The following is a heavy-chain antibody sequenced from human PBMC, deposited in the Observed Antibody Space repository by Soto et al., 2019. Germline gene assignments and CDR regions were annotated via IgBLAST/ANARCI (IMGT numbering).Heavy chain of an antibody. J-gene: IGHJ4*02. D-gene: IGHD1-26*01. CDR1: GFTFSSYA. CDR2: ISGSGGST. V-gene: IGHV3-23*01. CDR3: AKEGARIVGATPLGY. Sequence: GGSLRLSCAASGFTFSSYAMSWVRQAPGKGLEWVSAISGSGGSTYYADSVKGRLTISRDNSKNTLYLQMNSLRAEGTAVYYCAKEGARIVGATPLGYWGQGPLVTVSS.